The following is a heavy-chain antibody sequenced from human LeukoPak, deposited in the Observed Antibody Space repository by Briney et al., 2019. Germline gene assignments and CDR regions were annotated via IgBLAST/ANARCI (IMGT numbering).Heavy chain of an antibody. Sequence: GGSLRLSCAASGFTFSSYAMSWVRQAPGKGLELVSAISGSGGSTYYADYVKGRFTISRDNSKNTLYLQMNSLRAEDTAVYYCAKGPWDSGSYPGHSYYMDVWGKGTTVTVSS. CDR2: ISGSGGST. V-gene: IGHV3-23*01. D-gene: IGHD1-26*01. CDR3: AKGPWDSGSYPGHSYYMDV. J-gene: IGHJ6*03. CDR1: GFTFSSYA.